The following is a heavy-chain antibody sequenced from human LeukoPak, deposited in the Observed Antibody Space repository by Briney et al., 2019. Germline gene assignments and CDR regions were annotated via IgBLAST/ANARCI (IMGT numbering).Heavy chain of an antibody. CDR3: AREEQLVLGD. CDR1: GFTFSSYS. D-gene: IGHD6-13*01. Sequence: GGSLRLSCAASGFTFSSYSMNWVRQAPGKGLEWVASISSSSSYIYYADSVKGRFTISRDNAKNSLYLQMNSLRADDTAVYYCAREEQLVLGDWGQGTLVTVSS. J-gene: IGHJ4*02. V-gene: IGHV3-21*01. CDR2: ISSSSSYI.